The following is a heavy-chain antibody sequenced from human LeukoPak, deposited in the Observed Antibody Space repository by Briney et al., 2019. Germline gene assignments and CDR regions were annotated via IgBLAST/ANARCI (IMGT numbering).Heavy chain of an antibody. Sequence: SETLSLTCTVSGGSISSYYWSWIRQPPGKGLEWIGYIYYSGSINYNPSLKSRVTISVDTSKNQFSLKLSSVTAADTAVYYCARVGGSYGDYYFDYWGQGTLVTVSS. J-gene: IGHJ4*02. V-gene: IGHV4-59*01. CDR2: IYYSGSI. CDR3: ARVGGSYGDYYFDY. D-gene: IGHD1-26*01. CDR1: GGSISSYY.